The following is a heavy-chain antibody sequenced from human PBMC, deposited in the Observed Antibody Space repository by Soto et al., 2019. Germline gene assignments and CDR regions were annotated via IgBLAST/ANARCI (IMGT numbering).Heavy chain of an antibody. CDR1: GYSFTRYG. V-gene: IGHV1-18*01. CDR2: INTYNGNT. J-gene: IGHJ6*02. Sequence: QVQLVQSRAEVKNPGASVKVSCKASGYSFTRYGIDWARQAPGPGLEWMGWINTYNGNTNYAQNLQGRVTLTTDTSTRTAYMELTSLRSNDTAIYYCAMVDVYVTPSPQDVWGQGTTVIVSS. CDR3: AMVDVYVTPSPQDV. D-gene: IGHD3-16*01.